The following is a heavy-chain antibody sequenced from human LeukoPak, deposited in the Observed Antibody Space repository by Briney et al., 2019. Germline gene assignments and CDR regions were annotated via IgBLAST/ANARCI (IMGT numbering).Heavy chain of an antibody. Sequence: PGGSLRLSCAASGFTFSSYAMSWVRQAPGKGLEWVSSISDSARTTYYADSVKGRFTISRDNSKNTVYLQMNSPRAEDTAIYYCAKRWSYIDYWGQGALVTVSS. V-gene: IGHV3-23*01. CDR1: GFTFSSYA. D-gene: IGHD4-23*01. J-gene: IGHJ4*02. CDR2: ISDSARTT. CDR3: AKRWSYIDY.